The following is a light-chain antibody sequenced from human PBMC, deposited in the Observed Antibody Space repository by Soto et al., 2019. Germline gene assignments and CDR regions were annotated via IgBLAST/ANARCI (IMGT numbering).Light chain of an antibody. CDR2: DVN. CDR3: SSYTSATTYV. Sequence: QCVLTQAASVSGAPGQSITISCTGTSSYVGAYNYDSWYQQHPGKVPKLIIYDVNNRPSGVSNRFSGSKSGNTASLTISGLQTEDEADYYCSSYTSATTYVFGTGTKVTVL. V-gene: IGLV2-14*01. CDR1: SSYVGAYNY. J-gene: IGLJ1*01.